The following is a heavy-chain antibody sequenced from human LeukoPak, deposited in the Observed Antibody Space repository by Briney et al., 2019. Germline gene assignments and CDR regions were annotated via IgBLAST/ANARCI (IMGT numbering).Heavy chain of an antibody. CDR3: ARQEAHAASGYDLIDH. J-gene: IGHJ4*02. CDR1: GGSISISGYC. CDR2: VSYTGRT. D-gene: IGHD5-12*01. V-gene: IGHV4-39*01. Sequence: SETLSLTCTVSGGSISISGYCWVWIRQAPGKGPEWIGSVSYTGRTYYTPSLKSRLTISVDTSKNQFSLRLSSVTAADTAVYYCARQEAHAASGYDLIDHWGQGTLVTVSS.